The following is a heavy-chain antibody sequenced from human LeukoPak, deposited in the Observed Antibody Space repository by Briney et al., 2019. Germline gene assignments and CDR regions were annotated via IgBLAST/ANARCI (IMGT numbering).Heavy chain of an antibody. J-gene: IGHJ4*02. D-gene: IGHD3-22*01. CDR2: ILSDGSKE. V-gene: IGHV3-33*08. CDR3: VRDDDRPDNGLDY. Sequence: GGSLSLSCAASGFTFSNCWMTWVRQAPGKGLEWVAVILSDGSKEFYTDSVKGRFTISRDNSKNTLYLQMNSLRAEDTAVYYCVRDDDRPDNGLDYWGQGTLVTVPS. CDR1: GFTFSNCW.